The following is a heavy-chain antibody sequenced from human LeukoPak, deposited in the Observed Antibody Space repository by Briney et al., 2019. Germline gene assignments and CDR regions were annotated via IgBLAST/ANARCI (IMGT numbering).Heavy chain of an antibody. CDR2: IYYSGST. J-gene: IGHJ4*02. V-gene: IGHV4-39*01. D-gene: IGHD6-6*01. Sequence: SDTLSLTCTVSGGSISSSSYYWGWIRQPPGKGLEWIGSIYYSGSTYYNPSLKSRVTISVDTSKNQFSLKLSSVTAADTAVYYCARRAVRGSSDIDYWGQGTLVTVSS. CDR1: GGSISSSSYY. CDR3: ARRAVRGSSDIDY.